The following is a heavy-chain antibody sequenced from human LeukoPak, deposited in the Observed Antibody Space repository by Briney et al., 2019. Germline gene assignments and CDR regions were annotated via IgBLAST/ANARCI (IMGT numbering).Heavy chain of an antibody. CDR3: ARFSVGVVISNWFDP. J-gene: IGHJ5*02. CDR1: GYTFTSYG. Sequence: VASVKVSCKASGYTFTSYGISWVRQAPGQGLEWMGWISAYNGNTNYAQKLQGRVTMTTDTSTSTAYMELRSLRSDDTAVYYCARFSVGVVISNWFDPWGQGTLVTVSS. V-gene: IGHV1-18*01. CDR2: ISAYNGNT. D-gene: IGHD3-3*01.